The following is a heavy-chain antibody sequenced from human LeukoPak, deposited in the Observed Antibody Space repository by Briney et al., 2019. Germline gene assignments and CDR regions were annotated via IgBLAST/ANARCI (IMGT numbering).Heavy chain of an antibody. Sequence: GGSLRLSCAASGFDFSTQWMSWVRQAPGKGLEWVAIVNQGATQKYYVDSVKGRFTISRDNSKNTLYLQMNSLRAEDTAVYYCARDSSSWYYFDYWGQGTLVTVSS. D-gene: IGHD6-13*01. CDR3: ARDSSSWYYFDY. CDR1: GFDFSTQW. J-gene: IGHJ4*02. CDR2: VNQGATQK. V-gene: IGHV3-7*01.